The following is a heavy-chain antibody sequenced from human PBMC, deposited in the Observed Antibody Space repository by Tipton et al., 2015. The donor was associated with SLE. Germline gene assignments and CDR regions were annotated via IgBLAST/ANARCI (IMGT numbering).Heavy chain of an antibody. CDR2: INHSGST. CDR1: GGSFSGYY. D-gene: IGHD6-19*01. CDR3: ARPRMAVAGSFYFDY. V-gene: IGHV4-34*01. Sequence: TLSLTCAVYGGSFSGYYWTWIRQPPGKGLEWIGEINHSGSTNYNPSLKSRVTISVDTSKNQFSLKLSSVTAADTAVYYCARPRMAVAGSFYFDYWGQGTLVTVSS. J-gene: IGHJ4*02.